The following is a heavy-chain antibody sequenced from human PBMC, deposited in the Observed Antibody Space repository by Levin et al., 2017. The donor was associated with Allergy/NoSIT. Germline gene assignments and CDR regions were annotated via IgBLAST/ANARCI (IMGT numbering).Heavy chain of an antibody. Sequence: KPSETLSLTCTVSGASVSNLDYYWSWIRQPPGMGLEWIGYKYSRGGTNYNPSLKSRVTISIDTSRNQFSLNLSSVTAADTAVYYCARVPGYCSTITCTYYMDVWGKGTTVTVSS. J-gene: IGHJ6*03. D-gene: IGHD2-2*01. CDR2: KYSRGGT. V-gene: IGHV4-61*08. CDR3: ARVPGYCSTITCTYYMDV. CDR1: GASVSNLDYY.